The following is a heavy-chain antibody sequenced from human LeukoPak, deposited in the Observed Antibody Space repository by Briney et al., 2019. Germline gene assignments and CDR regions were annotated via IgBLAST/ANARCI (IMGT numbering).Heavy chain of an antibody. D-gene: IGHD3-22*01. Sequence: ASVKVSCKASGYTFTSNYIHWVRQAPGQGLEWMGMIYPRDGSTSYAQKSQGRVTITADESTSTAYMELSSLRSEDTAVYYCARSTYDSSGRFDYWGQGTLVTVSS. CDR2: IYPRDGST. J-gene: IGHJ4*02. V-gene: IGHV1-46*01. CDR1: GYTFTSNY. CDR3: ARSTYDSSGRFDY.